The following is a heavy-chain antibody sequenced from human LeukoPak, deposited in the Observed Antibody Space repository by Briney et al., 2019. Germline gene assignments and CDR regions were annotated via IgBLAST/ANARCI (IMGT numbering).Heavy chain of an antibody. Sequence: TLSLTCAVYGGSFSGYYWSWIRQPPGKGLEWIGEINHSGSTNYNPSLKSRVTISVDTSKNQFSLKLSSVTAADTAVYYCARAAPADGFDPWGQGTLVTVSS. V-gene: IGHV4-34*01. CDR1: GGSFSGYY. CDR2: INHSGST. J-gene: IGHJ5*02. CDR3: ARAAPADGFDP.